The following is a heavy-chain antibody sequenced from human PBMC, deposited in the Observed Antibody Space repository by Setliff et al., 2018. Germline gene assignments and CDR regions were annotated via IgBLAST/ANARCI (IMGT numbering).Heavy chain of an antibody. CDR3: ARDPPWELRYFDL. V-gene: IGHV3-48*04. D-gene: IGHD1-26*01. CDR2: ISWNSGSI. J-gene: IGHJ2*01. CDR1: GFTFSSYS. Sequence: GGSLRLSCAASGFTFSSYSINWVRQAPGKGLEWVSGISWNSGSIGYADSVKGRFTISRDNAKNSLYLQMNSLRAEDTAVYYCARDPPWELRYFDLWGRGTLVTVSS.